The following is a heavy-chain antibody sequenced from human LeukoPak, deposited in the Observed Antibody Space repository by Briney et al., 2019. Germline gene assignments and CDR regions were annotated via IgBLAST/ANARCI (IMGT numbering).Heavy chain of an antibody. CDR1: GFTSSSYW. CDR2: IKQDGSEK. V-gene: IGHV3-7*03. D-gene: IGHD2-2*01. Sequence: LPGGSLRLSCAASGFTSSSYWMSWVRQAPGKGLEWVANIKQDGSEKYYVDAVKGRFTISRDNAKNSLYLQMNSLRAEDTALYYCAKAAYCSSTSCPQYYYYYGMDVWGQGTTVTVSS. CDR3: AKAAYCSSTSCPQYYYYYGMDV. J-gene: IGHJ6*02.